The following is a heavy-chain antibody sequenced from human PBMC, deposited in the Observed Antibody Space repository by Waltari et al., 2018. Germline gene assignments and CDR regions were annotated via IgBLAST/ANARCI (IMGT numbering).Heavy chain of an antibody. V-gene: IGHV1-69*13. CDR1: GGTFNSLA. CDR2: IIPQGNTP. CDR3: ATRIPSDHSGSFYYYGMDV. J-gene: IGHJ6*02. D-gene: IGHD6-6*01. Sequence: QLVQSGAEGKQPGSSVIVSCKASGGTFNSLALSWVRQAPGQGRAWMGGIIPQGNTPTYARKFQGRLTVTADESTSTAYMELNSGGSEDSALYYCATRIPSDHSGSFYYYGMDVWGQGTTVTVSS.